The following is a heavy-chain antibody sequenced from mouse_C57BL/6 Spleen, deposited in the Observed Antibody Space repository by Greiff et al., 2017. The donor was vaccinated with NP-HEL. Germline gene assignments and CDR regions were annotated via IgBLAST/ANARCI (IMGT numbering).Heavy chain of an antibody. V-gene: IGHV3-8*01. Sequence: EVKLVESGPGLAKPSQTLSLTCSVTGYSITSDYWNWIRKFPGNKLEYMGYISYSGSTYYNPSLKSRISITRDTSKNQYYLQLNSVTTEDTATYYCARITTVVATDWYFDVWGTGTTVTVSS. D-gene: IGHD1-1*01. J-gene: IGHJ1*03. CDR3: ARITTVVATDWYFDV. CDR2: ISYSGST. CDR1: GYSITSDY.